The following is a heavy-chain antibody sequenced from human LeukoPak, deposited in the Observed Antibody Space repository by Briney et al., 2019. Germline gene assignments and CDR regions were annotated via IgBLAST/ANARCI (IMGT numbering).Heavy chain of an antibody. D-gene: IGHD5-24*01. CDR2: INSDGSTT. CDR3: ARVGGYNSFFDY. CDR1: GFTFTNHW. J-gene: IGHJ4*02. V-gene: IGHV3-74*01. Sequence: GGSLRLSCAASGFTFTNHWMHWVRQAPGKGLVWVSRINSDGSTTTYADSVKGRFTISRDNAKNTLYLQMNSLRAEDTAVYHCARVGGYNSFFDYWGQGILVTVSS.